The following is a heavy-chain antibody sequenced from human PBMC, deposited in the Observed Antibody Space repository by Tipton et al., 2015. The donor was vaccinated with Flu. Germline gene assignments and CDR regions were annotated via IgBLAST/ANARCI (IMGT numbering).Heavy chain of an antibody. J-gene: IGHJ1*01. V-gene: IGHV4-38-2*01. CDR1: GYSISSGYY. CDR2: IYHSGST. D-gene: IGHD1-26*01. Sequence: TLSLTCAVSGYSISSGYYWGWFRQPPGKGLEWIGSIYHSGSTYYNPSLTSRVTISVDTTKNQFPLKMSSVTAADTAVYYCARQLSVGATSGFVFWGQGTLVTVSS. CDR3: ARQLSVGATSGFVF.